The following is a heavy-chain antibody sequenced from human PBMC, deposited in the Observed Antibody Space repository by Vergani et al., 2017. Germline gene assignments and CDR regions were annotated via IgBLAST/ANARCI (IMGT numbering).Heavy chain of an antibody. V-gene: IGHV3-30-3*02. Sequence: QVQLVESGGGVVQPGRSLRLSCAASGFTFSSYAMHWVRQAPGKGLEWVAVISYDGSNKYYADSVKGRFTISRDNSKNTLYLQMNSLRAEDTAVYYCAKSREMVPRGSYRKDGFYYFDYWGQGTLVTVSS. J-gene: IGHJ4*02. CDR2: ISYDGSNK. D-gene: IGHD3-16*02. CDR3: AKSREMVPRGSYRKDGFYYFDY. CDR1: GFTFSSYA.